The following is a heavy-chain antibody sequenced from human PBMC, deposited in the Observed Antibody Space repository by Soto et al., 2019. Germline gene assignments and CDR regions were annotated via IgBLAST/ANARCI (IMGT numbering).Heavy chain of an antibody. D-gene: IGHD5-18*01. Sequence: LRLSCAASGFTFSSYAVSWVRQAPGKGLEWVSDTSGSGGSRSYADSVKGRFTISRDNSKNMLYLQMNSLRAEDTAVYYCAKDLRGFSYGSGYWGQGTLVTVSS. CDR1: GFTFSSYA. V-gene: IGHV3-23*01. CDR3: AKDLRGFSYGSGY. CDR2: TSGSGGSR. J-gene: IGHJ4*02.